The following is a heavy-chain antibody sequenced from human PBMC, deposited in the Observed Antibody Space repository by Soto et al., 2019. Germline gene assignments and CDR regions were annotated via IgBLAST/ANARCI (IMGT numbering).Heavy chain of an antibody. CDR3: TRHVSDF. V-gene: IGHV3-73*01. J-gene: IGHJ4*01. CDR2: IRSKPNNYAT. D-gene: IGHD3-3*01. Sequence: PGGSLRLSCAASGFTFSGPAMHWVRQASGKGLEWVGRIRSKPNNYATAYAASVKGRFSISRDDSKNTAYLQMNSLKTEDTAVYYCTRHVSDFWGQGTLVTVSS. CDR1: GFTFSGPA.